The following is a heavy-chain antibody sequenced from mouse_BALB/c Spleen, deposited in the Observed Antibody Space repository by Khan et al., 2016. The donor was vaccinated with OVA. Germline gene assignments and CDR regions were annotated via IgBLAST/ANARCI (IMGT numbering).Heavy chain of an antibody. D-gene: IGHD2-14*01. V-gene: IGHV1S136*01. CDR2: IYPYNDDT. CDR3: ARNYRYDVYFDS. Sequence: VQLQQSGPELVKPGASVKMSCTASGYTFTSYVIHWVKQKPGQGLDWIGYIYPYNDDTKYNDKFKGKATLTSDKSSSTAYMELSSLTSEDSAVYYCARNYRYDVYFDSWGQGTTLTVSS. CDR1: GYTFTSYV. J-gene: IGHJ2*01.